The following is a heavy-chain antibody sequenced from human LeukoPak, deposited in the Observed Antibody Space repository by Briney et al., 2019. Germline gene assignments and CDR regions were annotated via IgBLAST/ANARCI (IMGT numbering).Heavy chain of an antibody. CDR2: IYYSEST. CDR1: GGSISSYY. V-gene: IGHV4-59*08. D-gene: IGHD6-6*01. Sequence: SETLSLTCTVSGGSISSYYWSWIRQPPGKGLEWIGYIYYSESTNYNPSLKSRVTISVDTSKNQFSLKLSSVTAADTAVYYCAGRDSSSLYYYGMDVWGQGTTVTVSS. J-gene: IGHJ6*02. CDR3: AGRDSSSLYYYGMDV.